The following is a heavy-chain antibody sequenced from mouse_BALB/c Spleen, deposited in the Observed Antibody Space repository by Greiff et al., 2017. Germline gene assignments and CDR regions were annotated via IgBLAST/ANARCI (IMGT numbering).Heavy chain of an antibody. V-gene: IGHV5-2*01. CDR2: INSDGGST. D-gene: IGHD2-1*01. CDR3: ARGGNYGGAMDY. J-gene: IGHJ4*01. CDR1: EYEFPSHD. Sequence: DVHLVESGGGLVQPGESLKLSCESNEYEFPSHDMSWVRKTPEKRLELVAAINSDGGSTYYPDTMERRFIISRDNTKKTLYLQMSSLRSEDTALYYCARGGNYGGAMDYWGQGTSVTVSS.